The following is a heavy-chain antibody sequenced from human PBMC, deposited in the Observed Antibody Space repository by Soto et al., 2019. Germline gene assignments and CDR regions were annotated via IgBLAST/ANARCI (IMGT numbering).Heavy chain of an antibody. CDR2: IWYDGSNK. CDR3: AIDRRFLEGLDY. Sequence: QMHLVESGGGVVQPGRSLTLSCVASGFTFTSYGIHWVRQAPGKGLEWVAVIWYDGSNKYYGDSVKGRFSISRDNSKKTVDLQMNSLRAEDTAVYYCAIDRRFLEGLDYWGQGTLVSVSS. J-gene: IGHJ4*02. CDR1: GFTFTSYG. V-gene: IGHV3-33*01. D-gene: IGHD3-3*01.